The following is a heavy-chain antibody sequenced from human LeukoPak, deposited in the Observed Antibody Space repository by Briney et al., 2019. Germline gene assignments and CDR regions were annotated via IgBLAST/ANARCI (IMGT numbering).Heavy chain of an antibody. D-gene: IGHD3-3*01. Sequence: GGSLRLSCAASGFTFDDYAMSWVRQAPGKGLEWVSGINWNGGSTGYADSVKGRLTISRDNAKNSLYLQMNSLRAEDTALNYCARERRLEWLSSTGYFDYWGKGTLVTVSS. CDR3: ARERRLEWLSSTGYFDY. V-gene: IGHV3-20*04. J-gene: IGHJ4*02. CDR1: GFTFDDYA. CDR2: INWNGGST.